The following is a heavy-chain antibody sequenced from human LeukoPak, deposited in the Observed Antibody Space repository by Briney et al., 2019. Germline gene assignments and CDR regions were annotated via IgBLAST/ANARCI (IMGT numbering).Heavy chain of an antibody. D-gene: IGHD3-22*01. Sequence: ASVTVSCKASGYTFTSYGISWVRHAPGQGLEWMGWISAYNGNTNYAQKLQGRVTMTTDTSTSTAYMELRSLRSDDTAVYYCARDLPQSGYYNYYYYYMDVWGKGTTVTVSS. CDR2: ISAYNGNT. CDR3: ARDLPQSGYYNYYYYYMDV. J-gene: IGHJ6*03. V-gene: IGHV1-18*01. CDR1: GYTFTSYG.